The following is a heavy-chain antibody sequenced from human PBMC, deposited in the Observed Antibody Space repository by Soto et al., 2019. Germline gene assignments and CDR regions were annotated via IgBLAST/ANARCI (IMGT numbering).Heavy chain of an antibody. CDR3: ARDYGSAQGPPPVYYYYYGMDV. CDR1: GGSISSGDYY. V-gene: IGHV4-30-4*01. D-gene: IGHD3-10*01. Sequence: SETLSLTCTVSGGSISSGDYYWSWIRQPPGKGLEWIGYIYYSGSTYYNPSLKSRVTISVDTSKNQFPLKLSSVTAADTAVYYCARDYGSAQGPPPVYYYYYGMDVWGQGTTVTVSS. CDR2: IYYSGST. J-gene: IGHJ6*02.